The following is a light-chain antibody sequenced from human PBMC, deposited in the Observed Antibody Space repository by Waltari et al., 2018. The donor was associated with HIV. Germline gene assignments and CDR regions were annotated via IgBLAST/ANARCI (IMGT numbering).Light chain of an antibody. J-gene: IGLJ1*01. CDR3: ISYTSSSTYV. CDR2: DVS. Sequence: QSALTQPASVSGSPGQSITISCTGTSSDVGGYNYVCWYQQHPGKAPKFMIYDVSNRPSGVSNRFSGSKSGNTASLTIAGLQAEDEADYYCISYTSSSTYVFGTGTKVTVL. CDR1: SSDVGGYNY. V-gene: IGLV2-14*01.